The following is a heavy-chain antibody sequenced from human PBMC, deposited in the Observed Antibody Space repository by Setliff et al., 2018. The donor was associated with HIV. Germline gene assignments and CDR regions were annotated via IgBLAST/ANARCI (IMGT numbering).Heavy chain of an antibody. V-gene: IGHV3-15*01. CDR2: IKSKEDGGTL. CDR1: GLIFSDSW. Sequence: PGGSLRLSCAASGLIFSDSWMTWVRQAPGKGPEWVGRIKSKEDGGTLEYAAPVKGRFTISRDDSGDTVYRHMNSLKIEDTAVYYCTTRLSGSYIPTWFDPWGQGTLVTVSS. J-gene: IGHJ5*02. D-gene: IGHD1-26*01. CDR3: TTRLSGSYIPTWFDP.